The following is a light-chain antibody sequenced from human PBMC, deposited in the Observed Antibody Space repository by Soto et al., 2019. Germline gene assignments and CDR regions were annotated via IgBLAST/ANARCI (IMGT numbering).Light chain of an antibody. CDR1: QDINNY. Sequence: IQLTQSPSSLSASVGDRVTITCRASQDINNYLAWYQQKPGKAPKLLIHAASTLQSGIPSRFSGSGSGTDFTLTISSLQPEDFAVYYCQQYNNWPKYTFGQGTKLEIK. CDR3: QQYNNWPKYT. CDR2: AAS. V-gene: IGKV1-9*01. J-gene: IGKJ2*01.